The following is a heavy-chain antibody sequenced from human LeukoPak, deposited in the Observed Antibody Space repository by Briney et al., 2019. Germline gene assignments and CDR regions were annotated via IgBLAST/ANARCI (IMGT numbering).Heavy chain of an antibody. J-gene: IGHJ4*02. Sequence: GGSLRLSCAASGFTFSSYAMSWVRQAPEKGLEWVSAISGSGGSTYYADSVKGRFTISGHNSKDTLYLQMNSLRAEDTALYYCAKERDSRGYFDYWGQGTLVTASS. CDR3: AKERDSRGYFDY. CDR2: ISGSGGST. D-gene: IGHD3-22*01. V-gene: IGHV3-23*01. CDR1: GFTFSSYA.